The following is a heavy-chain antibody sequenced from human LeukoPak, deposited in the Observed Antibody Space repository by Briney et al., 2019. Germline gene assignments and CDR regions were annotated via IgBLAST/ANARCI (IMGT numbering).Heavy chain of an antibody. V-gene: IGHV3-23*01. Sequence: PGGSLRLSCAASGFTFSDYAMSWVRQAPGQGLEWVSTISDDGSGTYYADSVKGRFTISRDNPKNTLFLQINSLRAEDSAVYYCATDRERDPSVYYLVGGQGTLITVSS. CDR2: ISDDGSGT. D-gene: IGHD3-22*01. J-gene: IGHJ4*02. CDR1: GFTFSDYA. CDR3: ATDRERDPSVYYLV.